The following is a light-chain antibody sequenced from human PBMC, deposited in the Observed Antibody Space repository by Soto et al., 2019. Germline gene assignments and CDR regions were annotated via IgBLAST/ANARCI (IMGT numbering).Light chain of an antibody. CDR2: GAS. J-gene: IGKJ1*01. V-gene: IGKV3-20*01. Sequence: EIVLTQSPGTLSLSPGERATLSCRASQSVSSSYLAWYQQKPGQAPRLRIHGASSRATGIPDRFSGSGSETDFPITISRLDTEDFAVEYCQQSGSSPMTFGQGTKVEIK. CDR1: QSVSSSY. CDR3: QQSGSSPMT.